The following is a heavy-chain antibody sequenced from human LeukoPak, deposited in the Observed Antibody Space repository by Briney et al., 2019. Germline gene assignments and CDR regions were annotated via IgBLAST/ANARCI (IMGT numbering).Heavy chain of an antibody. CDR1: GGTFNNYS. Sequence: VASVKVSCKASGGTFNNYSITWVRQAPGQGLEWMGGIIPIFGTANYAQKFQGRVTITADESTSTAYMELSSLRSEDTAVYYCATCITMVRGVINWFDPWGQGTLVTVSS. CDR3: ATCITMVRGVINWFDP. CDR2: IIPIFGTA. V-gene: IGHV1-69*13. J-gene: IGHJ5*02. D-gene: IGHD3-10*01.